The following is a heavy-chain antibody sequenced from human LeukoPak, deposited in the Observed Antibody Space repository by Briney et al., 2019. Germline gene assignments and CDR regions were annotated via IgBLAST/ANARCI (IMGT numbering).Heavy chain of an antibody. CDR1: GFTLSGPS. CDR2: INLDGSER. V-gene: IGHV3-7*01. D-gene: IGHD6-13*01. J-gene: IGHJ4*02. CDR3: GRVIAGAIDY. Sequence: GSRRLSWAAPGFTLSGPSMTWGRPAPGEGLEWVANINLDGSERFYVDFVKGRFTISRDNADNSMYLQMNSLRAEDTAVYYCGRVIAGAIDYWGQGTLVTVSS.